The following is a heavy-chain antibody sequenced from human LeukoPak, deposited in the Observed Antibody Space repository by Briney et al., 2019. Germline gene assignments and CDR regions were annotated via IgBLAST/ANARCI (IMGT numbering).Heavy chain of an antibody. V-gene: IGHV3-30-3*01. Sequence: GGSQRLSCAASGFTFSSYAMHWVRQAPGKGLEWVSVISYDGSNKYYADSVKGRFTISRDNSKNTLYLQMNSLRAEDTAVYYCARGLVGAAGGYYFDYWGQGTLVTVSS. CDR2: ISYDGSNK. CDR1: GFTFSSYA. D-gene: IGHD1-26*01. CDR3: ARGLVGAAGGYYFDY. J-gene: IGHJ4*02.